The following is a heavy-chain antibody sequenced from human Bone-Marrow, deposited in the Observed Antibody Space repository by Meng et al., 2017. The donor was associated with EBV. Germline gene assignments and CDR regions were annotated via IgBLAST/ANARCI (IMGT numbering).Heavy chain of an antibody. CDR3: ASESGRGCTPDY. CDR2: IIPMSTAP. Sequence: QVHLCPSVDEVKKPGSSVKASCSTPVGTFRSDAVSWVRQAPGQGLEWMGGIIPMSTAPHYAQKFQDRVRITADESTITQYIDLSGLRSEDTAVYYCASESGRGCTPDYWGQGTLVTVSS. V-gene: IGHV1-69*01. CDR1: VGTFRSDA. J-gene: IGHJ4*02. D-gene: IGHD3-10*01.